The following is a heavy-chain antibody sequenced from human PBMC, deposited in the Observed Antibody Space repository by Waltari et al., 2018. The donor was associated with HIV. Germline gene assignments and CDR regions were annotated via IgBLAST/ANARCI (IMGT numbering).Heavy chain of an antibody. Sequence: EVQLVESGGGLIQPGGSLRLSCAASGFTVSSNYMSWVRQAPGKGLEWVSVIYSGGSTSYADAVKGRFTSSRDNSNNPLYLQMNILRAEDTAVDYCARDPYGGIAAAGKTHYYYYGMDVWGQGTTVTVSS. CDR2: IYSGGST. D-gene: IGHD6-13*01. V-gene: IGHV3-53*01. CDR3: ARDPYGGIAAAGKTHYYYYGMDV. CDR1: GFTVSSNY. J-gene: IGHJ6*02.